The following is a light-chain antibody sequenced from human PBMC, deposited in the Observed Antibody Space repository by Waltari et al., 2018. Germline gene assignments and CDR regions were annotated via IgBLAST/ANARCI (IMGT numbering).Light chain of an antibody. CDR3: CSYAGSYTWV. J-gene: IGLJ3*02. CDR1: TNGLGSFNY. Sequence: SALTQPRPGSGSPGPSVTISCPGTTNGLGSFNYFSWYQQHPGKAPKLIILDVTKRPSGVPDRLSGSKSGNTASLTISGLRAEDEAEYYCCSYAGSYTWVFGGGTKLTVV. V-gene: IGLV2-11*01. CDR2: DVT.